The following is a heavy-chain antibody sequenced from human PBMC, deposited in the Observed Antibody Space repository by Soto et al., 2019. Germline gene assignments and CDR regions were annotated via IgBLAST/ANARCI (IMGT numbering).Heavy chain of an antibody. D-gene: IGHD6-19*01. V-gene: IGHV3-23*01. CDR3: AREGFTSGNAGGCDA. CDR1: GFTFTTSV. J-gene: IGHJ3*01. Sequence: EVQLLESGGGLEQPGGSLRLSCAGSGFTFTTSVLTWVRQAPGKGLEWVSSISDDGGATYYADSVKGRFTISRDNSKDTLFVQMASLRADDTAVYHCAREGFTSGNAGGCDAWGQGTMVTVS. CDR2: ISDDGGAT.